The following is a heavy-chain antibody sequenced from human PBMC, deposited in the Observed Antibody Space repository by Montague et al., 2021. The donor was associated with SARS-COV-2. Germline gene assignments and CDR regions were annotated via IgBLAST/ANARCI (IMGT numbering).Heavy chain of an antibody. D-gene: IGHD6-19*01. Sequence: SETLSLTCVVSGGSISSINWWSWVRQPPGKGLEWIGEIYHSGSTNYNPSLKSRVIISVDKSKNQFPLKLSSVTAADTAVYYCARTGYSSGWHSFDYWGQGTLVTVSS. CDR2: IYHSGST. J-gene: IGHJ4*02. CDR3: ARTGYSSGWHSFDY. CDR1: GGSISSINW. V-gene: IGHV4-4*02.